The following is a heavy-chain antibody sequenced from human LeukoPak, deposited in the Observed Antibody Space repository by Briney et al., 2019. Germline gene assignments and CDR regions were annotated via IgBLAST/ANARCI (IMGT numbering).Heavy chain of an antibody. CDR3: AKGSSPLGFFDY. D-gene: IGHD6-13*01. J-gene: IGHJ4*02. CDR1: GFAFSIYA. Sequence: HPGGSLRLSCTASGFAFSIYAISWVRQAPGKGLEWVSAINGGGDNTYYADSVKGRFTISRDNSKNTLYLQMSSVRAEDTAVYYCAKGSSPLGFFDYWGQGTLVTVSS. V-gene: IGHV3-23*01. CDR2: INGGGDNT.